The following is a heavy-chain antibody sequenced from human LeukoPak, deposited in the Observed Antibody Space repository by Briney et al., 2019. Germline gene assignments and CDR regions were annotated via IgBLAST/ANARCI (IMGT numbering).Heavy chain of an antibody. Sequence: SETLSLTCTVSGGSISSYYWSWIRQPAGKGLEWIGRIYTSGSTNYNPSLKSRVTISVDKSKNQFSLKLSSVTAADTAVYYCAREVRAPYGDHADYWGQGTLVTVSS. CDR2: IYTSGST. CDR1: GGSISSYY. D-gene: IGHD4-17*01. CDR3: AREVRAPYGDHADY. V-gene: IGHV4-4*07. J-gene: IGHJ4*02.